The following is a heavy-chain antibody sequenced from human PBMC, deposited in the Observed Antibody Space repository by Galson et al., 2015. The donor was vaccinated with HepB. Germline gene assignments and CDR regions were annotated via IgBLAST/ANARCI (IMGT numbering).Heavy chain of an antibody. Sequence: SLRLSCATSGFTFSDYYMNWIRQAPGKGLEWVSYIGRGDNHTNYADSVKGRFTISRDNAKNVVLLQMTSLRAEDTGVYFCARDLVRGVIGYWGQGTLITVSS. CDR3: ARDLVRGVIGY. CDR2: IGRGDNHT. D-gene: IGHD3-10*02. V-gene: IGHV3-11*05. CDR1: GFTFSDYY. J-gene: IGHJ4*02.